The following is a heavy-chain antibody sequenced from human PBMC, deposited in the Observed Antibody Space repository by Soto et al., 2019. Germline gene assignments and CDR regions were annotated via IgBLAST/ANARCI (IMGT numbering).Heavy chain of an antibody. Sequence: GGSLRLSCAASGFTFRRYWMHWVRQGPGKGLAWVARISSDGSSTSYADSVKGRFTISRDNAKNTLYLQMNSLRAEDTAVYYCALKKSSSWAYYYYYMDVWGKGTTVTVSS. CDR2: ISSDGSST. V-gene: IGHV3-74*01. D-gene: IGHD6-19*01. CDR3: ALKKSSSWAYYYYYMDV. CDR1: GFTFRRYW. J-gene: IGHJ6*03.